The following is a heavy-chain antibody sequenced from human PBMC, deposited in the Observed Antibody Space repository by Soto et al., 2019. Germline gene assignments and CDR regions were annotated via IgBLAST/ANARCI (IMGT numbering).Heavy chain of an antibody. J-gene: IGHJ6*02. CDR2: ISAYNGNT. CDR1: GYTFTSYG. CDR3: ARDRLHQDFWSGYLQLAPQYYYYYYGMDV. V-gene: IGHV1-18*01. Sequence: GASVKVSCKASGYTFTSYGISWVRQAPGQGLEWMGWISAYNGNTNYAQKLQGRVTMTTDTSTSTAYMELRSLRSDDTAVYYCARDRLHQDFWSGYLQLAPQYYYYYYGMDVWGRGTTVTVSS. D-gene: IGHD3-3*01.